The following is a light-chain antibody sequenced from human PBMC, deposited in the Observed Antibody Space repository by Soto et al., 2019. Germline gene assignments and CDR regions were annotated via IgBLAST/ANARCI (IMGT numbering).Light chain of an antibody. CDR3: QVWDSSSAQV. Sequence: SYELTQPPSVSVAPGKTARITCGGNNIGSKSVHWYQQTPGQAPVLVIYYDSDRPSGIPERFSGSNAGNTAALTIRRVEAGDEADYYCQVWDSSSAQVFGGGTKVTVL. CDR1: NIGSKS. J-gene: IGLJ2*01. CDR2: YDS. V-gene: IGLV3-21*04.